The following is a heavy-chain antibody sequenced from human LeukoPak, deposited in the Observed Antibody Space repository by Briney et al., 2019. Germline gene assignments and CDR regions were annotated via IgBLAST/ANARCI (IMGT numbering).Heavy chain of an antibody. V-gene: IGHV4-61*02. CDR2: IYSSGST. CDR1: GGSISSGGYY. CDR3: ARNNYINSAQSGMDV. Sequence: SQTLSLTCTVSGGSISSGGYYWSWIRQPAGKGLEWIGRIYSSGSTNYNPSLKSRVTISVDTSKNQFSLKLSSVTAADTAVYYCARNNYINSAQSGMDVWGQGATVTVSS. D-gene: IGHD4-11*01. J-gene: IGHJ6*02.